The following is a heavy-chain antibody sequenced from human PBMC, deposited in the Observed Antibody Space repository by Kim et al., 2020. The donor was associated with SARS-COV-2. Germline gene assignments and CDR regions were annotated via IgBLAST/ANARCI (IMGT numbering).Heavy chain of an antibody. D-gene: IGHD3-3*01. V-gene: IGHV5-51*01. J-gene: IGHJ4*02. CDR1: GYSFTTYW. CDR3: ARLEHDSKPFRY. CDR2: MYPGDSDT. Sequence: GESLKISCKGSGYSFTTYWIGWVRQMPGKGLEWMGVMYPGDSDTRYSPSFQGQVTISADKSISTAYLQWSSLKASDTAMYYCARLEHDSKPFRYWGQGTLVTVSS.